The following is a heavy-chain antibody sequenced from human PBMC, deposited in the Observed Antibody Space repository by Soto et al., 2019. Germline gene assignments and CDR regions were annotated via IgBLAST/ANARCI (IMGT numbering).Heavy chain of an antibody. CDR2: IYPGDSDT. D-gene: IGHD1-26*01. CDR3: ATRGAQWALLDY. Sequence: PGESLKIPCKGSGYSFSTYWIAWVRQMPGKGLEWMGIIYPGDSDTRYSPSFQGQVTISVHRSISTAYLQWSSLKASDTAMYYCATRGAQWALLDYSGQGPLVTVS. V-gene: IGHV5-51*01. CDR1: GYSFSTYW. J-gene: IGHJ4*02.